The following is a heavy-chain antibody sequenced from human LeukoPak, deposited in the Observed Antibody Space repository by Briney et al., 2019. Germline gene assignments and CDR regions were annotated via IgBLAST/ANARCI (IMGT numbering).Heavy chain of an antibody. CDR3: TRDSGFYTLAPLGYFSKS. CDR2: INSDATST. D-gene: IGHD3-3*01. V-gene: IGHV3-74*01. J-gene: IGHJ4*02. CDR1: GFMLSSTW. Sequence: GGSLRLSCAASGFMLSSTWMHWVRQAPGKGLVWVSRINSDATSTSYADSVRGRFTISRDNSKSTLYLQMTSLRAEDTATYYCTRDSGFYTLAPLGYFSKSWGQGTLVIVSS.